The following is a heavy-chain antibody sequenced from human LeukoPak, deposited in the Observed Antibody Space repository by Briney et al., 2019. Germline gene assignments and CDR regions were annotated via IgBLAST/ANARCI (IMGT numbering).Heavy chain of an antibody. Sequence: GGSLRLSCAASGFTFSSYSMNSVRHAPGKGLEWDSSMSSSSSYIYDADSVKGRFPISRDNANNSLYLQMNRLRAEDTAVYYCARDSRRHWFDPWGQGTLVTVSS. CDR1: GFTFSSYS. CDR2: MSSSSSYI. CDR3: ARDSRRHWFDP. V-gene: IGHV3-21*01. J-gene: IGHJ5*02.